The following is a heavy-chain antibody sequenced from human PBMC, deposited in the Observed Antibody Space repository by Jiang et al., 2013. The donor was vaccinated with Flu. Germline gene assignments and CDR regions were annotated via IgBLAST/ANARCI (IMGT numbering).Heavy chain of an antibody. Sequence: PEDGETIYAQKFQGRLTITGNTSASTAYMELSSLRSEDTAVYYCARAIYDFWAGVDVWGQGTTVTVSS. J-gene: IGHJ6*02. V-gene: IGHV1-24*01. CDR3: ARAIYDFWAGVDV. D-gene: IGHD3-3*01. CDR2: PEDGET.